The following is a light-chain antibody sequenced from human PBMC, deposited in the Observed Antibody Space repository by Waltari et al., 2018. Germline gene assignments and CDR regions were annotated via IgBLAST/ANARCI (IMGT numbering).Light chain of an antibody. Sequence: DIQMTQSPSSVSASVGDRVTITCRSSQDISNWLAWYQQKPGKGPNLLIFGAFTLQGGFPSRFRGNRSGTDFTLTLSGLQPQESATNFFQQGSSFPPTFGQGTKVEIK. J-gene: IGKJ1*01. V-gene: IGKV1-12*01. CDR3: QQGSSFPPT. CDR2: GAF. CDR1: QDISNW.